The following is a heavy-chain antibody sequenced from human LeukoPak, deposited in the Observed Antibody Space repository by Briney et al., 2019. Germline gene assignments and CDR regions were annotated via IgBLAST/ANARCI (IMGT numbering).Heavy chain of an antibody. V-gene: IGHV3-30*18. J-gene: IGHJ4*02. CDR2: ISYDGSNK. D-gene: IGHD3-22*01. Sequence: GGSLRLSCAASGFTFSSYGMHWVRQAPGKGLEWVAVISYDGSNKYYADSVKGRFTISRGNSKNTLYLQMNSLRAEDTAVYYCAKDGRRYYYDSSGYRPRYYFDYWGQGTLVTVSS. CDR1: GFTFSSYG. CDR3: AKDGRRYYYDSSGYRPRYYFDY.